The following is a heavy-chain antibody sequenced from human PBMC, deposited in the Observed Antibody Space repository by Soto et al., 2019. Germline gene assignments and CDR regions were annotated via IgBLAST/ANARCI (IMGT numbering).Heavy chain of an antibody. J-gene: IGHJ4*02. D-gene: IGHD4-17*01. V-gene: IGHV4-59*01. CDR3: ARGSALIYGDDTGAGYFEF. Sequence: KTSETLSLTCTVSGASISSYDCQWIRQSPWRGLQWIGFVPYTGTTNYNPSLKSRVAMSLDSSKRQISLTLKSVTTADTAVYYCARGSALIYGDDTGAGYFEFCGQVILVGVCS. CDR2: VPYTGTT. CDR1: GASISSYD.